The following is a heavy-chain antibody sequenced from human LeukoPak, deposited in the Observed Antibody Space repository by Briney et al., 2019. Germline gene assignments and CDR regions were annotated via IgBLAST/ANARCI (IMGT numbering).Heavy chain of an antibody. J-gene: IGHJ3*02. CDR2: IYTSGST. Sequence: SETLFLTCTVSGGSISSYYWSWIRQPPGKGLEWIGYIYTSGSTNYNPSLKSRVTISVDTSKNQFSLKLSSVTAADTAVYYCARPSLRFLEWSMAFDIWGQGTMVTVSS. V-gene: IGHV4-4*09. D-gene: IGHD3-3*01. CDR1: GGSISSYY. CDR3: ARPSLRFLEWSMAFDI.